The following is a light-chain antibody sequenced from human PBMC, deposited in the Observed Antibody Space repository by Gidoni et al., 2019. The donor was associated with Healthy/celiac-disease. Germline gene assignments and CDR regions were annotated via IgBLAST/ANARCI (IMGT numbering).Light chain of an antibody. Sequence: DIQMTKSPSTLSASVGDRVTITCRASQSISSWLAWYQQQPGKAPKLLIYKASSLESGVPSRFSGSGSGTEFTLTISSLQPDDFAPYYCQQYNSYSCTFGQGTKVEIK. CDR3: QQYNSYSCT. CDR1: QSISSW. V-gene: IGKV1-5*03. CDR2: KAS. J-gene: IGKJ1*01.